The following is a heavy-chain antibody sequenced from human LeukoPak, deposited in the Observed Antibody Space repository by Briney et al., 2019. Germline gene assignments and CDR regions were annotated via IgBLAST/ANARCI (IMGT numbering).Heavy chain of an antibody. CDR1: GGSISSYY. V-gene: IGHV4-59*01. CDR2: IYYSGST. CDR3: ASQGWLQLQPFDY. Sequence: ASETLSLTCTVSGGSISSYYWSWIRQAPGKGLEWIGYIYYSGSTNYNPSLKSRVTISVDTSKNQFSLKLSSVTAADTAVYYCASQGWLQLQPFDYWGQGTLVTVSS. J-gene: IGHJ4*02. D-gene: IGHD5-24*01.